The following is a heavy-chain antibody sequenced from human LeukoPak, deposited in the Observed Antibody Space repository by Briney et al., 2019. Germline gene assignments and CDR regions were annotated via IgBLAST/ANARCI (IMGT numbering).Heavy chain of an antibody. V-gene: IGHV1-18*01. Sequence: ASVTVSCKASGYTFTSYAISWVRQAPGQGLEWMGWISGYNDNTNYAQKLQGRVTMTTDTSTSTAYMELRSLRSDDTAVYYCARGLNTVTSHYFDYWGQGTLVTVSS. J-gene: IGHJ4*02. D-gene: IGHD4-17*01. CDR3: ARGLNTVTSHYFDY. CDR1: GYTFTSYA. CDR2: ISGYNDNT.